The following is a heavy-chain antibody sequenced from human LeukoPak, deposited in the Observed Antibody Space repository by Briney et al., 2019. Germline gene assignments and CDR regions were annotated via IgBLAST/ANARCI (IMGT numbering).Heavy chain of an antibody. CDR1: GGSISSKY. Sequence: SETLSLTCTVPGGSISSKYWGWIRQSADKGLEWIGNVHASGITNYYPSLKSRVTLSVDTSKDQFSLKLSSVTAADTAVYYCARGFWSRGYYYVDVWGKGTAVTVSS. J-gene: IGHJ6*03. V-gene: IGHV4-4*07. CDR2: VHASGIT. CDR3: ARGFWSRGYYYVDV. D-gene: IGHD3-3*01.